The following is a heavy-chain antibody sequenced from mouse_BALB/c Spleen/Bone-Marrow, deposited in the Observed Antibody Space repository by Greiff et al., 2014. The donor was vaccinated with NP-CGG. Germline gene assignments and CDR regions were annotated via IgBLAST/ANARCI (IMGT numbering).Heavy chain of an antibody. V-gene: IGHV3-2*02. CDR3: ARGLRWFAY. CDR1: GYSITSDYA. D-gene: IGHD2-2*01. Sequence: EVQLQESGPGLVKPSQSLSLTCTVTGYSITSDYAWNWIRQFPENKLEWMGYVSYSGSTSYNPSLKSRISITRDTSKNQFFLQLNSVTTEDTATYYCARGLRWFAYWGQGTLVTVSA. CDR2: VSYSGST. J-gene: IGHJ3*01.